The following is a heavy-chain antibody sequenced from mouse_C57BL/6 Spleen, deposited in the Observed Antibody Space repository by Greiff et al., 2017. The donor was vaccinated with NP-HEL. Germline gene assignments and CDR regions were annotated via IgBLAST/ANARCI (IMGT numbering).Heavy chain of an antibody. CDR1: GYTFTDYN. CDR3: ARYYYGSSYWYFDV. D-gene: IGHD1-1*01. CDR2: INPNNGGT. V-gene: IGHV1-18*01. J-gene: IGHJ1*03. Sequence: EVKLQQSGPELVKPGASVKIPCKASGYTFTDYNMDWVKQSHGKSLEWIGDINPNNGGTIYNQKFQGKATLTVDKSSSTAYMELRSLTSEDTAVYYCARYYYGSSYWYFDVWGTGTTVTVSS.